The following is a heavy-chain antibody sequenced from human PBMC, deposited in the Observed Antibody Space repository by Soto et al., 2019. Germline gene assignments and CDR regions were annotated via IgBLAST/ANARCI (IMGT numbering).Heavy chain of an antibody. D-gene: IGHD3-22*01. V-gene: IGHV4-59*12. J-gene: IGHJ4*02. Sequence: SETLSLTCAVSGASISSYYWNWIRQAPGKGLEWIGYIYYSGSTNYNPSLKSRVTMSVDRSRNQFSLKLNSVTAADTAVYFCARVRREYDTSGPVDYWGQGTLVTVSS. CDR1: GASISSYY. CDR3: ARVRREYDTSGPVDY. CDR2: IYYSGST.